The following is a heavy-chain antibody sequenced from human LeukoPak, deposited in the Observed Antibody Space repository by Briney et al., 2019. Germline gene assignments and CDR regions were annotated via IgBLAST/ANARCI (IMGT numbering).Heavy chain of an antibody. CDR2: IYHSGST. J-gene: IGHJ3*02. CDR1: GGSISSSNW. Sequence: SETLSLTCAVSGGSISSSNWGSWVRQPPGEGLEWIGEIYHSGSTNYNPSLKSRVTISVDKSKNQFSLKLSSVTAADTAVYYCARYLLSGAFDIWGQGTMVTVSS. D-gene: IGHD3-10*01. CDR3: ARYLLSGAFDI. V-gene: IGHV4-4*02.